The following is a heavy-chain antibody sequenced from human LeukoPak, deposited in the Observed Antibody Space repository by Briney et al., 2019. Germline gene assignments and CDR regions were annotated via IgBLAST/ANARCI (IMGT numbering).Heavy chain of an antibody. V-gene: IGHV3-53*01. Sequence: GGSLRVSCAASGFTVSSNYMSWVRQAPGKGLEWVSVIYSGSSTYYADSVKGRFTISRDNSKNTLYLQMNSLRAEDTAVYYCARDLTYWGQGTLVTVSS. CDR1: GFTVSSNY. CDR3: ARDLTY. J-gene: IGHJ4*02. CDR2: IYSGSST.